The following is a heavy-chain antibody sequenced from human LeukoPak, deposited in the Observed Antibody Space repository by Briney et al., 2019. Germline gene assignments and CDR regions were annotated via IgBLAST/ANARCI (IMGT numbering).Heavy chain of an antibody. CDR3: ARARSRRGSGWYGYFDY. J-gene: IGHJ4*02. D-gene: IGHD6-19*01. CDR2: INPSGGST. Sequence: ASVKVSCKASGYTFTSYGISWVRQAPGQGLEWMGIINPSGGSTSYAQKFQGRVTMTRDMSTSTVYMELSSLRSEDTAVYYCARARSRRGSGWYGYFDYWGQGTLVTVSS. V-gene: IGHV1-46*01. CDR1: GYTFTSYG.